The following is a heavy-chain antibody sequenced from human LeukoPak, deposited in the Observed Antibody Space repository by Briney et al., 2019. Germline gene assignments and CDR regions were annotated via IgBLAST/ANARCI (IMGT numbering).Heavy chain of an antibody. CDR3: ARAYSSGIDY. D-gene: IGHD6-19*01. CDR2: ISYDGSNK. V-gene: IGHV3-30*03. Sequence: GSLRLSCAASGFTFSSYGMHWVRQAPGKGLEWVAVISYDGSNKYYADSVKGRFTISRDNSKNTLYLQMNSLRAEDTAVYYCARAYSSGIDYWGQGTLVTVSS. CDR1: GFTFSSYG. J-gene: IGHJ4*02.